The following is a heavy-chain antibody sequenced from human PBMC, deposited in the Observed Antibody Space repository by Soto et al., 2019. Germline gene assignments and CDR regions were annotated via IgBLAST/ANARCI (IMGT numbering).Heavy chain of an antibody. V-gene: IGHV3-23*01. CDR3: AADLVAGSGSLGH. Sequence: GGSLRLPCAASGFTFSSYAMSWVRQAPGKGLEWVSGISGSGGSTYYADSVEGRFTISRDNSKNTLYLQMNSLRAEDTAIYYCAADLVAGSGSLGHWGQGALVTVSS. CDR2: ISGSGGST. D-gene: IGHD3-10*01. J-gene: IGHJ4*02. CDR1: GFTFSSYA.